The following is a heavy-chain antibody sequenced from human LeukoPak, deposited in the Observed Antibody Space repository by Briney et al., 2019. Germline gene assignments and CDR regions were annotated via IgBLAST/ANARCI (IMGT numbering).Heavy chain of an antibody. CDR3: ARGRSWFDP. CDR2: IYYSGST. V-gene: IGHV4-59*11. CDR1: GGSISSHY. D-gene: IGHD6-6*01. J-gene: IGHJ5*02. Sequence: SETLSLTCTVSGGSISSHYWSWIRQPPGKGLEWIGYIYYSGSTNDNPSPKSRVTISVDTSKNQFSLKLSSVTAADTAVYYCARGRSWFDPWGQGTLVTVSS.